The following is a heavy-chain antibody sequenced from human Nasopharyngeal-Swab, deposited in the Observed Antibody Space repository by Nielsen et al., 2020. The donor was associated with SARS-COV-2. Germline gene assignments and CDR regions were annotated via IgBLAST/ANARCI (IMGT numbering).Heavy chain of an antibody. CDR1: GYTFTGYY. D-gene: IGHD2-15*01. J-gene: IGHJ4*02. CDR3: ARGMGGVVVVAAMELDY. CDR2: INPNSGGT. Sequence: ASVKVSCKASGYTFTGYYMHWVRQAPGQGLEWMGRINPNSGGTKYAQKFQGRVTMTRDTSISTAYMELSRLRSDDTAVYYCARGMGGVVVVAAMELDYWGQGTLVTVSS. V-gene: IGHV1-2*06.